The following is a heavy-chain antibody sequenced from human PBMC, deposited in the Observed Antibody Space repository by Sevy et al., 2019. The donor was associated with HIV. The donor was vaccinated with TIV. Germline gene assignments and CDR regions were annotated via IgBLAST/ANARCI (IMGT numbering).Heavy chain of an antibody. CDR3: AKVRGVYCSSIGCLYFDY. Sequence: GGSLRLSCVGSEFTFSSYAMSWVRQTPGRGLEWVSSISPSSSKTYYADSVEGRFTIFRDNSKNTLYLQMNSLRAEDTAVYFCAKVRGVYCSSIGCLYFDYWGQGTLVTVSS. V-gene: IGHV3-23*01. CDR2: ISPSSSKT. J-gene: IGHJ4*02. CDR1: EFTFSSYA. D-gene: IGHD2-2*01.